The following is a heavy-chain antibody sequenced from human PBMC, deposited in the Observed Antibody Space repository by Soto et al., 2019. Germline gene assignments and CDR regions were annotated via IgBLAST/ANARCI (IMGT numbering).Heavy chain of an antibody. Sequence: PGGSLRLSCAASGFTFSSYAMHWVRQAPGKGLEWVAVISYDGSNKYYADSVKGRFTISRDNSKNTLYLQMNSLRAEDTAVYYCARDQAPFYSSSSGGVFDYWGQGTLVTVSS. CDR2: ISYDGSNK. D-gene: IGHD6-6*01. CDR1: GFTFSSYA. V-gene: IGHV3-30-3*01. CDR3: ARDQAPFYSSSSGGVFDY. J-gene: IGHJ4*02.